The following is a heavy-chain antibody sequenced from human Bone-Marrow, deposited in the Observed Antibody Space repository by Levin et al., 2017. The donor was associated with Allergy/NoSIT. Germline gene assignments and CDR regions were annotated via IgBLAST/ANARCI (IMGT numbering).Heavy chain of an antibody. Sequence: GESLKISCVGSRFTFSAYSMGWARQAPGKGLEWVSDIGVDGGDTHYADSVKGRFTISRDNSKNTLYLQMNSLRVEDTAIYYCAKDPNWDDAYWGQGTLVTVSS. J-gene: IGHJ4*02. CDR1: RFTFSAYS. CDR3: AKDPNWDDAY. CDR2: IGVDGGDT. V-gene: IGHV3-23*01. D-gene: IGHD1-1*01.